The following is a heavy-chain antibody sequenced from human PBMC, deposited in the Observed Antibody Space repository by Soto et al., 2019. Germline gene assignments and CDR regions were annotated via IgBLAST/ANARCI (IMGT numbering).Heavy chain of an antibody. D-gene: IGHD2-15*01. J-gene: IGHJ4*02. CDR1: GGTFSSYT. V-gene: IGHV1-69*02. CDR3: ARVLSRGYCSGGSCYGY. Sequence: SVKVSCKASGGTFSSYTISWVRQAPGQGLEWMGRIIPILGIANYAQKFQGRVTITADKSTSTAYMELSSLRSEDTAVYYCARVLSRGYCSGGSCYGYWGQGTLVTVSS. CDR2: IIPILGIA.